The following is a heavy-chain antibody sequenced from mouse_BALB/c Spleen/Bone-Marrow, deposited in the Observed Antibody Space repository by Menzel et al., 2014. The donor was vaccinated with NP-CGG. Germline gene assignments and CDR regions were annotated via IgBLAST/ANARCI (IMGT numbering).Heavy chain of an antibody. Sequence: QVQLKQSGAELVKPGASVKLSCKASGYTFNSYWKHWVKQRPGKGLEWIGEIDPSDRYTNYNQKFKGKATLTVDKSSSTAYIQLLILSSYDSAVYYCARSRGYYDYWYFDVWGAGTTVTVSS. CDR3: ARSRGYYDYWYFDV. J-gene: IGHJ1*01. V-gene: IGHV1-69*02. CDR1: GYTFNSYW. CDR2: IDPSDRYT. D-gene: IGHD2-4*01.